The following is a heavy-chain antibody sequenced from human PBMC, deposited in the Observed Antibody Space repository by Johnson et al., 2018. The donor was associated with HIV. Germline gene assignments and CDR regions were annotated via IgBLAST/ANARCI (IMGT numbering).Heavy chain of an antibody. CDR2: IKQDGSEK. CDR3: AKTKAYCGGDCPLDAFDI. V-gene: IGHV3-7*05. J-gene: IGHJ3*02. Sequence: VQLVESGGGLVQPGGSLRLSCAASGFTFSSYWMNWVRQAPGKGLEWVANIKQDGSEKYYVDSVKGRFTISRDNAKNSLYLQMNSLRVEDTAVYYCAKTKAYCGGDCPLDAFDIWGQGTMVTVSS. CDR1: GFTFSSYW. D-gene: IGHD2-21*02.